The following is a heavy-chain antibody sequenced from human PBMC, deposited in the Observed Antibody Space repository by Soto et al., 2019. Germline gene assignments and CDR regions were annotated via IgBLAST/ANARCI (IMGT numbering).Heavy chain of an antibody. CDR3: AKDRQPDGLWPFDH. V-gene: IGHV3-23*01. D-gene: IGHD2-8*01. CDR1: GFTFRTYA. CDR2: IVGNGGGI. J-gene: IGHJ4*02. Sequence: EVQLLESGGGLVQPGGSLRLSCAASGFTFRTYAMSWVRQAPGKGLEWVSGIVGNGGGISYADSVKGRFTISRDNSNNMLYLQMRSLRVEDTAVYYCAKDRQPDGLWPFDHWGQGTLVTVSS.